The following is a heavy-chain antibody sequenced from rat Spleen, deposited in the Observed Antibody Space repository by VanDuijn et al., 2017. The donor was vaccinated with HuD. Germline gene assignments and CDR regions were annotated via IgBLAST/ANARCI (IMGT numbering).Heavy chain of an antibody. CDR2: ISYSGST. J-gene: IGHJ4*01. V-gene: IGHV3-1*01. D-gene: IGHD1-12*02. CDR3: ARWDYYDGTYGVMDA. Sequence: EVQLQESGPGLVKPSQSLALTCSVTGYSITSNFWGWIRKFPGNKMEWMGYISYSGSTSYNPSLKSRISITRDTSKNQVFLQVNSVTTEDTATYYCARWDYYDGTYGVMDAWGQGASVTVSS. CDR1: GYSITSNF.